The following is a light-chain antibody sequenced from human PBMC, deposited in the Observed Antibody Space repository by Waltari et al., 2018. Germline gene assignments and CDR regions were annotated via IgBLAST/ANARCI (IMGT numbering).Light chain of an antibody. CDR1: QSVDAW. Sequence: DIQMTQSPSTLSASVGDRVTITCRASQSVDAWLAWYQQKPGKAPKFLIYKASNLESRVPSRFSGSGSGTEFSLTITSLQPDDFGTYYCQQYSSYPPTFGQGSKLEI. V-gene: IGKV1-5*03. CDR2: KAS. CDR3: QQYSSYPPT. J-gene: IGKJ2*01.